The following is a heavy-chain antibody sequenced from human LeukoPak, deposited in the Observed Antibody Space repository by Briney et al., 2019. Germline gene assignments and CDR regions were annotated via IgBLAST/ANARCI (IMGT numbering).Heavy chain of an antibody. V-gene: IGHV4-39*01. CDR3: ARQQWQWLAGGFFDI. CDR1: GGSITSGTYY. CDR2: IYYSGST. Sequence: PSETLSLTCTVSGGSITSGTYYWGWIRQPPGEGLEWIGSIYYSGSTYYNPSLKSQVTISVDTSKNQFSLRLSSVTAADTAVYYCARQQWQWLAGGFFDIWGQGTVVTVSS. J-gene: IGHJ3*02. D-gene: IGHD6-19*01.